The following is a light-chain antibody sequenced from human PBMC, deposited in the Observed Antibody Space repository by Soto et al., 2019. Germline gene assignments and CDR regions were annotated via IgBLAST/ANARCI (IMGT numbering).Light chain of an antibody. CDR3: SSYTTSGSLV. J-gene: IGLJ2*01. V-gene: IGLV2-14*01. Sequence: QSVLTQPASVSGSPGQSITISCTGTSSDVGGYNYVSWYQQHPGKAPKLMIYDVSNRPSGVSNRFSGSKSGNTDSLTISGLQAEDEADYYCSSYTTSGSLVFGGLTKLTVL. CDR1: SSDVGGYNY. CDR2: DVS.